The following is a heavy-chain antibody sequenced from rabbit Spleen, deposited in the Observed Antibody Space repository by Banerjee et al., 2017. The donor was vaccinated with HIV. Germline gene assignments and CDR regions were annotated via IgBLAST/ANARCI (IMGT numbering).Heavy chain of an antibody. CDR2: IDPIFGIA. Sequence: QLVESGGGLVQPGGSLKLSCKASGFDFSRYYMSWVRQAPGKGLEWIGDIDPIFGIAVYASWVNGRFTISSHNAQNTLYLQLNSLTAADTATYFCARDTGSSFSSYGMDLWGQGTLVTVS. V-gene: IGHV1S7*01. J-gene: IGHJ6*01. CDR1: GFDFSRYY. D-gene: IGHD8-1*01. CDR3: ARDTGSSFSSYGMDL.